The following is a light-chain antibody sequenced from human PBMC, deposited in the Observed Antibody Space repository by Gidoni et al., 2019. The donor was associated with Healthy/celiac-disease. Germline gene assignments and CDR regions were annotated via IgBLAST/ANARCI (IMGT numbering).Light chain of an antibody. CDR1: QSVSSN. CDR3: QQYNNWPPWT. V-gene: IGKV3-15*01. CDR2: GAS. J-gene: IGKJ1*01. Sequence: ELVMTQSPATLSVSPGERATLSCRASQSVSSNLAWYQQKPGQAPRLLIYGASTSVTGIPARFSGSGSGTEFTLTISSLQSEDFAVYYCQQYNNWPPWTFGQGTKVEIK.